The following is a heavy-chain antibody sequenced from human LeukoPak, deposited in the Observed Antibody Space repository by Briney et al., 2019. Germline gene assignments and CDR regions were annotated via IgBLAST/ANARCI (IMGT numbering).Heavy chain of an antibody. D-gene: IGHD3-10*01. Sequence: KVLEWVSAISGSGGRAYYADSVKGRFTISRDNSKDTLYLQMNSLRAEDTAVYYCAKDDGFYWGQGTLVTVSS. CDR2: ISGSGGRA. CDR3: AKDDGFY. J-gene: IGHJ4*02. V-gene: IGHV3-23*01.